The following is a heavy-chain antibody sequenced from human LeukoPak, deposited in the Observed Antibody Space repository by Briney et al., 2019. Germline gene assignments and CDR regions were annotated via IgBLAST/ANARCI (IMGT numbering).Heavy chain of an antibody. CDR3: ARDLVGSFDY. J-gene: IGHJ4*02. D-gene: IGHD1-26*01. CDR1: GFTFTNHG. CDR2: IYSGGST. Sequence: GRSLRLSCAASGFTFTNHGLHWVRQAPGKGLEWVSVIYSGGSTYYADSVKGRFTISRDNSKNTLYLQMNSLRAEDTAVYYCARDLVGSFDYWGQGTLVTVSS. V-gene: IGHV3-53*01.